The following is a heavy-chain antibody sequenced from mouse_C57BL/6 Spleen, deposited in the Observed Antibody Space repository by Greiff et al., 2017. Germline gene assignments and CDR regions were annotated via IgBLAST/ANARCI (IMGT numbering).Heavy chain of an antibody. J-gene: IGHJ3*01. V-gene: IGHV1-64*01. CDR2: INPNSGRT. D-gene: IGHD1-1*01. CDR1: GYTFTSYW. Sequence: QVQLQQPGAELVTPGASVKLSCKASGYTFTSYWMHWVKQRPGQGLEWIGMINPNSGRTNYNEKFKSKATLTVDKSSSTAYMQLSSLTSEDSAVYYGASDYGSKDWIAYWGQGTLVTVSA. CDR3: ASDYGSKDWIAY.